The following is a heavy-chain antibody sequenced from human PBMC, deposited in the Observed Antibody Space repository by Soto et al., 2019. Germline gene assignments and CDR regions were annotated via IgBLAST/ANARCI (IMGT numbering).Heavy chain of an antibody. D-gene: IGHD1-26*01. CDR3: VSGSYSRGYYYGMDV. J-gene: IGHJ6*02. CDR2: TRNKANSYTT. V-gene: IGHV3-72*01. CDR1: GFTFSDHY. Sequence: GALRLSCAASGFTFSDHYMDWVRQAPGKGLEWVGRTRNKANSYTTEYAASVKGRFTISRDDSKNTLYLQMNSLKTEDTAVYYCVSGSYSRGYYYGMDVWGQGTTVTVSS.